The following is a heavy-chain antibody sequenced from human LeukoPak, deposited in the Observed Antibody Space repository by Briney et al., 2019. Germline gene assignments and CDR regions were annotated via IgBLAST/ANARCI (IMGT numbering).Heavy chain of an antibody. V-gene: IGHV3-23*01. J-gene: IGHJ4*02. CDR3: ARVPSGCYACDFDY. Sequence: PGGSLRLSCVASGFTFSRYAMSWVRHPRGRARVWVSSLGGPNGYTYYADSVKGRFSISRDNSQNTLYLQMNSLRAEDTALYYCARVPSGCYACDFDYWGQGTLVTVSS. CDR2: LGGPNGYT. CDR1: GFTFSRYA. D-gene: IGHD2-2*01.